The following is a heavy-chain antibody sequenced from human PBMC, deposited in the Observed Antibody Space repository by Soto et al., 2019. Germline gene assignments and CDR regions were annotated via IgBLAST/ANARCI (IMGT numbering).Heavy chain of an antibody. CDR1: GGSISSYY. Sequence: AESLSLTCTVSGGSISSYYWSWIRQPPGKGLEWIGYIYYSGSTNYNPSLKIRVTISVDTSKNQFSLKLSSVTAADTAVYYCAREKGSSGYYPNWFDPWGQGTLVTVSS. V-gene: IGHV4-59*01. J-gene: IGHJ5*02. D-gene: IGHD3-22*01. CDR3: AREKGSSGYYPNWFDP. CDR2: IYYSGST.